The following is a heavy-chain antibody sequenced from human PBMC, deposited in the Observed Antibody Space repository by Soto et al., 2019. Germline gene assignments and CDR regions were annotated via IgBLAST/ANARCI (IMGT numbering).Heavy chain of an antibody. CDR1: GGSFSGYY. J-gene: IGHJ6*02. CDR3: ARETADDYVWGSYRPANYGMDV. V-gene: IGHV4-34*01. D-gene: IGHD3-16*02. CDR2: INHSGNT. Sequence: QVQLQQWGAGLLKPSETLSLTCAGYGGSFSGYYCTWIRQPPGKVLECIGEINHSGNTNYNPSLKGRVSISVDTSQRQFSLTLSSVTAAETALYFCARETADDYVWGSYRPANYGMDVWGQGTTVRVSS.